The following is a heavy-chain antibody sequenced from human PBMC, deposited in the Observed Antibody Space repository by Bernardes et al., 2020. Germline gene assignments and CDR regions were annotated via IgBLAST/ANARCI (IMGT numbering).Heavy chain of an antibody. D-gene: IGHD7-27*01. CDR3: PRVTRHPLGWFDP. J-gene: IGHJ5*02. CDR2: IIPIFGKA. Sequence: SVKVSCMASGCTFSNYAIRWVRQAPGKGLEWMGGIIPIFGKANYAQKFQGRVTITADKSTSTAYMELSSLRSEDTAVYYCPRVTRHPLGWFDPWGQGTLVTVSS. V-gene: IGHV1-69*06. CDR1: GCTFSNYA.